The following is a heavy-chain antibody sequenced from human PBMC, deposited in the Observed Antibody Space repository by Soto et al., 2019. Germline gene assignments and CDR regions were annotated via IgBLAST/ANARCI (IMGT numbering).Heavy chain of an antibody. V-gene: IGHV3-15*01. D-gene: IGHD2-21*02. CDR2: IKSKTDGGTT. J-gene: IGHJ3*02. CDR1: GFTFSNAW. Sequence: PGGSLRLSCAASGFTFSNAWISWVRQAPWKGLEWVGRIKSKTDGGTTDYAAPVKGRFTISRDDSKNTLYLQMNSLKTEDTAVYYCNTDLAYCGGDCYSSHYAFDILGQWTMVPV. CDR3: NTDLAYCGGDCYSSHYAFDI.